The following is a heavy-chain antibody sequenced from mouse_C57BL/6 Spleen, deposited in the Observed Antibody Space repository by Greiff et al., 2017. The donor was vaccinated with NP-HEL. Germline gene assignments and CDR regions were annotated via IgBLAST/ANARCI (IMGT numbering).Heavy chain of an antibody. Sequence: QVQLQQSGAELAKPGASVKMSCKASGYTFTSYTMHWVKQRPGQGLEWIGYINPSSGYTKYNQKFKDKATLTADKSSSTAYMQLRSLTAEDSAVYYCARGGRCAMDYWGQGTSVTVSS. CDR2: INPSSGYT. CDR3: ARGGRCAMDY. J-gene: IGHJ4*01. CDR1: GYTFTSYT. V-gene: IGHV1-4*01. D-gene: IGHD1-1*01.